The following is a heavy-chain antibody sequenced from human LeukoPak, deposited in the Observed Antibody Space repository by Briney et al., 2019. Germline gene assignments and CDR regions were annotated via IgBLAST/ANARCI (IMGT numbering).Heavy chain of an antibody. CDR2: INAGNGNT. D-gene: IGHD3-22*01. Sequence: RASVKVSCKASGYTFTSYAMHWVRQAPGQRLEWMGWINAGNGNTKYSQKFQGRVTITRDTSASTAYMELSSLRSEDTAVYYCARETGSRGVDYYDSSGFYWGQGTLVTVSS. J-gene: IGHJ4*02. V-gene: IGHV1-3*01. CDR3: ARETGSRGVDYYDSSGFY. CDR1: GYTFTSYA.